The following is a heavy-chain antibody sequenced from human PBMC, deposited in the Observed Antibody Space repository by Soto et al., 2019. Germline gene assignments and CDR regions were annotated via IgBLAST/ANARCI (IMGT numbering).Heavy chain of an antibody. J-gene: IGHJ5*02. CDR2: MNPNSGNT. V-gene: IGHV1-8*02. Sequence: ASVKVSCKASGYTFTGYYMHWVRQAPGQGLEWKGWMNPNSGNTGYAQKFQGRVTMTRNTSISTAYMELSSLRSEDTAVYYCARAIVVVPAAPFWFDPWGQGTLVTVSS. D-gene: IGHD2-2*01. CDR1: GYTFTGYY. CDR3: ARAIVVVPAAPFWFDP.